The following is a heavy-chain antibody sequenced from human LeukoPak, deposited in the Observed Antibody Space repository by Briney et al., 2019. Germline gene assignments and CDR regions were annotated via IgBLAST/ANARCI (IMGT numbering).Heavy chain of an antibody. J-gene: IGHJ6*02. CDR3: ARERGYFGVEWLVPGMDV. D-gene: IGHD6-19*01. Sequence: GGSLRLSCAASGFTFSSYWMSWVRQAPGKGLEWVANIKQDGSEKYYVDSVKGRFTISRDNAKNSLYLQMNSLRAEDTAVYYCARERGYFGVEWLVPGMDVWGQGTTVTVSS. V-gene: IGHV3-7*01. CDR2: IKQDGSEK. CDR1: GFTFSSYW.